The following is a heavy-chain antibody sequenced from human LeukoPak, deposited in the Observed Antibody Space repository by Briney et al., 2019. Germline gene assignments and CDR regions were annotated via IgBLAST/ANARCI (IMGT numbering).Heavy chain of an antibody. Sequence: PSETLSLTCTVSGGSISSSYYYWGWIRQPPGKGLEWIGSIYYSGSTYYNPSLKSRVTISVDTSKNQFSLKLSSVTAADTAVYYCARGHYYYYSMDVWGQGTTVTVSS. CDR2: IYYSGST. CDR3: ARGHYYYYSMDV. J-gene: IGHJ6*02. CDR1: GGSISSSYYY. V-gene: IGHV4-39*07.